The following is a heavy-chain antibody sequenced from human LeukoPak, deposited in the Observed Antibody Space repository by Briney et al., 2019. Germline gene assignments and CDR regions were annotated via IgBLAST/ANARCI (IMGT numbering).Heavy chain of an antibody. CDR3: AELGITMIGGV. J-gene: IGHJ6*04. CDR1: GFTFDDFG. CDR2: ISSSGSTI. V-gene: IGHV3-48*04. D-gene: IGHD3-10*02. Sequence: GGSLRISCATSGFTFDDFGMNWVRQAPGKGLYWVSYISSSGSTIYYADSVKGRFAISRDNAKNSLYLQMNSLRAEDTAVYYCAELGITMIGGVWGKGTTVTISS.